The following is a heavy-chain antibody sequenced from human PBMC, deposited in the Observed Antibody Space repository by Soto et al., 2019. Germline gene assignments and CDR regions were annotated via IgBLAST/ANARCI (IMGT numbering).Heavy chain of an antibody. Sequence: EVQLLESGGGLVQPGGSLRFSCVVSEFTFSTYAMSWVRQAPGKGLEWVSTISSSGGNTYYADSVKGRFTISRDNSKNTLYLQMNSLRAGDTAVYYCARPMIVLVISLSYHWGQGTLVTVSS. CDR3: ARPMIVLVISLSYH. CDR1: EFTFSTYA. V-gene: IGHV3-23*01. D-gene: IGHD3-22*01. CDR2: ISSSGGNT. J-gene: IGHJ1*01.